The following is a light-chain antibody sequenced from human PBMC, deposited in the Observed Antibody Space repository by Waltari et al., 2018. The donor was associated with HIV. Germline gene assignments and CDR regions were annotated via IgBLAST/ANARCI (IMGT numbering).Light chain of an antibody. CDR3: AAWNDSLSGYV. CDR2: RNN. J-gene: IGLJ1*01. Sequence: QSVLTQPPSASGTPGQRVTISCSGSSSNIGRNYVYWHQQLPGTAPKLLIYRNNQRPSVVPDRFSGAKSGTSASLAINGLRFEDEADYYCAAWNDSLSGYVFGTGTKVTV. CDR1: SSNIGRNY. V-gene: IGLV1-47*01.